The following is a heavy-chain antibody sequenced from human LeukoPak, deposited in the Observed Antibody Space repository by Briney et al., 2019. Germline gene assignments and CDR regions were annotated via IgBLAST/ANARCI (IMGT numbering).Heavy chain of an antibody. V-gene: IGHV3-30*03. CDR2: ISYDGSNK. CDR3: ARDTTYYVLGRRYYGMDV. J-gene: IGHJ6*02. D-gene: IGHD3-3*01. Sequence: GGSLRLSCAASGFTFSSYSMNWVRQAPGKGLEWVAVISYDGSNKYYTDSVKGRFTISRDNSKNTLYLQMNSLRAEDTAVYYCARDTTYYVLGRRYYGMDVWGQGTTVTVSS. CDR1: GFTFSSYS.